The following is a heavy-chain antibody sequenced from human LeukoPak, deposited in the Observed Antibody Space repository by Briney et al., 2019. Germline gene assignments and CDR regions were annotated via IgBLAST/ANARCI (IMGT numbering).Heavy chain of an antibody. CDR1: GGSFSGYY. CDR2: INHSGST. Sequence: SETLSLTCAIYGGSFSGYYWSWIRQPPGKGLEWIGEINHSGSTNYNPSLKSRVSISVDTSKNQFSLKLNSVTAADTAVYYCARQRYYDFWSGYRPTYYYYYMDVWGKGTTVTVSS. CDR3: ARQRYYDFWSGYRPTYYYYYMDV. V-gene: IGHV4-34*01. D-gene: IGHD3-3*01. J-gene: IGHJ6*03.